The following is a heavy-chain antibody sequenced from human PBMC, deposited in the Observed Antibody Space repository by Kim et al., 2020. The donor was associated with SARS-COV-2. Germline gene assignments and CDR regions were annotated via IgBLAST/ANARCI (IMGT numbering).Heavy chain of an antibody. Sequence: GGSLRLSCAASGFTFSNYYMSWIRQTPGKGLEWVSYIGSSGSTTYYPDSVKDRFTISRDNAKNSLYLEMNSLTSEDTAVYYCARGGYCSITTCYTTSKIFDYWGQGTLVTVSS. D-gene: IGHD2-2*02. CDR2: IGSSGSTT. CDR1: GFTFSNYY. CDR3: ARGGYCSITTCYTTSKIFDY. J-gene: IGHJ4*02. V-gene: IGHV3-11*04.